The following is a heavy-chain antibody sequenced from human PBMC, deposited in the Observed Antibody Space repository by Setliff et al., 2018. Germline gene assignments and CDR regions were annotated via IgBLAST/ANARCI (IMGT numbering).Heavy chain of an antibody. J-gene: IGHJ6*03. D-gene: IGHD3-16*01. CDR1: GYTFTSYD. V-gene: IGHV1-18*01. Sequence: ASVKVSCKASGYTFTSYDINWVRQATGQGLGWMGWISAYNGNTNYAQKLQGRVTMTTDTSTSTAYMELRSLRSDDTAVYYCARMITPHRWSYYYYYMDVWGKGTTVTVSS. CDR3: ARMITPHRWSYYYYYMDV. CDR2: ISAYNGNT.